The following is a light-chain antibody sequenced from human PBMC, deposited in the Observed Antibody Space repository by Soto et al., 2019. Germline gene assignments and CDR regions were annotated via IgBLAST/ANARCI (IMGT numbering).Light chain of an antibody. CDR2: DAS. J-gene: IGKJ1*01. CDR3: QQYNSYSWT. Sequence: DIQMIQSPSTLSASVGDRVTITCRASQSISSWLAWYQQKPGKAPNLLIYDASSLESGVPSRFSGTGSGTEFTLTISSLQPDDFATYYCQQYNSYSWTFGQGTKVEIK. CDR1: QSISSW. V-gene: IGKV1-5*01.